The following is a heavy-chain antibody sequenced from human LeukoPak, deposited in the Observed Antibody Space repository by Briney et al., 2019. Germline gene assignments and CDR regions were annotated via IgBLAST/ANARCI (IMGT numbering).Heavy chain of an antibody. CDR3: ARAAEASSWYSGSYYYYYMDV. CDR1: GGTFSSYA. J-gene: IGHJ6*03. D-gene: IGHD6-13*01. Sequence: SVKVSCKASGGTFSSYAISWVRQAPGQGLEWMGRIIPIFGTANYAQKFQGRVTITTDESTSTAYMELSSLRSEDTAVYYCARAAEASSWYSGSYYYYYMDVWGKGTRSPSP. CDR2: IIPIFGTA. V-gene: IGHV1-69*05.